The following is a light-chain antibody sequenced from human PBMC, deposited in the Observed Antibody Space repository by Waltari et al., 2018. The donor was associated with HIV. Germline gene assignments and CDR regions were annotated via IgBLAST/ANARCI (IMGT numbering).Light chain of an antibody. Sequence: QSALTQPASVSGSHGQSITISCTGTSSDVGSYYLVSWYQQHPGKAPKLMIYEVSKRPSVVSNRFSGSNSDNTASLTISGLQSDDEADYYCCSYAGSSTFVVFGGGTKLTVL. V-gene: IGLV2-23*02. CDR2: EVS. J-gene: IGLJ2*01. CDR1: SSDVGSYYL. CDR3: CSYAGSSTFVV.